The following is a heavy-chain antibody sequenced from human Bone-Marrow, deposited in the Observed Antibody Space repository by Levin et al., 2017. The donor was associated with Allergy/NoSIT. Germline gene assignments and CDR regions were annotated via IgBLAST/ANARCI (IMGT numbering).Heavy chain of an antibody. J-gene: IGHJ4*02. CDR2: IYHSGST. Sequence: SETLSLTCAVSGGSISSSNWWSWVRQPPGKGLEWIGEIYHSGSTNYNPSLKSRVTISVDKSKNQFSLKLSSVTAADTAVYYCARAIKNHYCSGGSCYGPYYFDYWGQGTLVTVSS. D-gene: IGHD2-15*01. CDR1: GGSISSSNW. V-gene: IGHV4-4*02. CDR3: ARAIKNHYCSGGSCYGPYYFDY.